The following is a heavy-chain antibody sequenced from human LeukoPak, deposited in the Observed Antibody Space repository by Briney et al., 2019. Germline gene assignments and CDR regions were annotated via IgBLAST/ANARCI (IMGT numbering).Heavy chain of an antibody. J-gene: IGHJ4*02. CDR1: GFTFSSYA. CDR2: ISYDGSNK. Sequence: SGGSLRLSCAASGFTFSSYAMHWVRQAPGKGLEWVAVISYDGSNKYYADSVKGRFTISRDNSKNTLYLQMNSLRAEDTAVYYCAKGPPTVTLWYFDYWGQGTLVTVSS. V-gene: IGHV3-30-3*01. D-gene: IGHD4-17*01. CDR3: AKGPPTVTLWYFDY.